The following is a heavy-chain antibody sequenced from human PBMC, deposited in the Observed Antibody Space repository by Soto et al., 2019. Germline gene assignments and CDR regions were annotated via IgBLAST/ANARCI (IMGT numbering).Heavy chain of an antibody. J-gene: IGHJ3*02. CDR1: GFTFSSYS. CDR3: ARERDYDFWSGYYTTSNAFDI. D-gene: IGHD3-3*01. CDR2: ISSSSSYI. Sequence: GGSLRLSCAASGFTFSSYSMNWVRQAPGKGLEWVSSISSSSSYIYYADSVKGRFTISRDNAKNSLYLQMNSLRAEDTAVYYCARERDYDFWSGYYTTSNAFDIWGQGTMVTVSS. V-gene: IGHV3-21*01.